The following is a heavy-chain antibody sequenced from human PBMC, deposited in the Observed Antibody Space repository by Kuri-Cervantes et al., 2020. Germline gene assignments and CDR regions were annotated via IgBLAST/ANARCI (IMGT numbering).Heavy chain of an antibody. CDR3: ARVTLVRGVVNREPDL. V-gene: IGHV3-21*01. CDR2: ISSSSSYI. J-gene: IGHJ5*02. Sequence: GGSLRLSCAASGFTFSTYSMNWVRQAPGKGLEWVSSISSSSSYIYYADSVKGRFTISRDNAKNSLYLQMNSLRVEDTAVYYCARVTLVRGVVNREPDLWGQGTLVTVSS. D-gene: IGHD3-10*01. CDR1: GFTFSTYS.